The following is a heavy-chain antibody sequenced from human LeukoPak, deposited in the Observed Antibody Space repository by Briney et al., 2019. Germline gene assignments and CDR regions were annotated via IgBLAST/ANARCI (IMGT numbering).Heavy chain of an antibody. CDR1: GGSISSYY. CDR3: ARADLVVTAFDI. V-gene: IGHV4-59*01. J-gene: IGHJ3*02. Sequence: PSETLSLTCTVSGGSISSYYWSWIRQPPGKGLEWIGYIYYSGSTNYNPSLKSRVTISVDTSKNQFSLKLSSVTAADTAVYYCARADLVVTAFDIWGQGTMATVSS. CDR2: IYYSGST. D-gene: IGHD3-22*01.